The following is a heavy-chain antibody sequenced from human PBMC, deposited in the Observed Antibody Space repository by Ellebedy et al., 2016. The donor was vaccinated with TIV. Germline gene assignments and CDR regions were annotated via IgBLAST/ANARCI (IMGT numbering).Heavy chain of an antibody. CDR1: GYTFSSYY. J-gene: IGHJ5*02. D-gene: IGHD6-13*01. CDR2: INPSGGST. V-gene: IGHV1-46*04. Sequence: AASVKVSCKASGYTFSSYYMHWVRQAPGQGLEWMGIINPSGGSTTYAQNLQGRVTMTRDTSTTTVYMELNSLRSEDTAVYYGARVAAAARRYKFDPWGQGNLVTVSS. CDR3: ARVAAAARRYKFDP.